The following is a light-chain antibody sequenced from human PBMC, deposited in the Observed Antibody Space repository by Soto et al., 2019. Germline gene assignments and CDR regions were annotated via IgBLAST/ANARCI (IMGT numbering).Light chain of an antibody. J-gene: IGKJ3*01. Sequence: EIVLTQSPATLSLSPGERATLSCRASQSVSSYLAWYQQKPGQAPRLLIYDASNRATGIPARFSGSGSGTDFPLTYSSLEPEVFAVYYCQLRSNWPPFTFGPGPKVDIK. CDR2: DAS. V-gene: IGKV3-11*01. CDR1: QSVSSY. CDR3: QLRSNWPPFT.